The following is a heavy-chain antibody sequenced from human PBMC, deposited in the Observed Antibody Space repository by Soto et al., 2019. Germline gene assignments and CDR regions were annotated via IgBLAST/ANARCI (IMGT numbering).Heavy chain of an antibody. J-gene: IGHJ4*02. CDR1: GFPFSNHA. D-gene: IGHD2-15*01. Sequence: EVQLLESGGGLVQPGGSLRVSCATSGFPFSNHAMSWVRQAPGKGLEWVSGISDGGDLIYYADSVKGRFSMSRDNSENMLYLQMTNLRAEDTAIYFCAKRQGTGLAAKNFDFWGQGNLVTVSS. CDR2: ISDGGDLI. CDR3: AKRQGTGLAAKNFDF. V-gene: IGHV3-23*01.